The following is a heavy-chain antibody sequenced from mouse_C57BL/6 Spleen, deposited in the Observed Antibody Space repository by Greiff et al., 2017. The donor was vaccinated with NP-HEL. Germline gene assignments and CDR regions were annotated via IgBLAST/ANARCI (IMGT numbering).Heavy chain of an antibody. CDR1: GYTFTDYN. J-gene: IGHJ3*01. V-gene: IGHV1-18*01. D-gene: IGHD2-13*01. CDR2: INPNNGGT. CDR3: ARSDFAY. Sequence: EVKLMESGPELVKPGASVKIPCKASGYTFTDYNMDWVKQSHGKSLEWIGDINPNNGGTIYNQKFKGKATLTVDKSSSTAYMELRSLTSEDTAVYYCARSDFAYWGQGTLVTVSA.